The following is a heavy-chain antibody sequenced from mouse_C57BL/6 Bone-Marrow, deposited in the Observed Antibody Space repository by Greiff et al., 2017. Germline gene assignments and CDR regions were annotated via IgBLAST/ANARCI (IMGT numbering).Heavy chain of an antibody. CDR1: GFTFSDYG. CDR3: ARRQGTRGYWYFDV. D-gene: IGHD3-2*01. CDR2: ISSGSSTI. J-gene: IGHJ1*03. Sequence: EVKLVASGGGLVKPGGSLKLSCAASGFTFSDYGMHWVRQAPEKGLEWVAYISSGSSTIYYADTVKGRFTISRDNAKNTLFLQMTSLRSEDTAMYYCARRQGTRGYWYFDVWGTGTTVTVSS. V-gene: IGHV5-17*01.